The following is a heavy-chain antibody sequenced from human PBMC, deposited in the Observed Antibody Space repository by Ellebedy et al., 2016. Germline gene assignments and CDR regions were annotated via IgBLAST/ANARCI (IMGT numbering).Heavy chain of an antibody. D-gene: IGHD5-12*01. Sequence: ASVKVSXXASGYTFTSYGISWVRQAPGQGLEWMGWISAYSGNSNYPQRLQGRVTMTIDTSTGTVYMELRSLRSDDTAVYYCARDQSGHFDYWGQGTLVTVSS. CDR2: ISAYSGNS. CDR3: ARDQSGHFDY. J-gene: IGHJ4*02. V-gene: IGHV1-18*04. CDR1: GYTFTSYG.